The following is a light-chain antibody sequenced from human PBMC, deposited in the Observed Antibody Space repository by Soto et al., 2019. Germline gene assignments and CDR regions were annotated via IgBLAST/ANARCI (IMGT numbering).Light chain of an antibody. CDR1: NTDIGGYNY. V-gene: IGLV2-14*03. CDR2: DVS. CDR3: SSYRTYLSLEV. J-gene: IGLJ1*01. Sequence: LTQADSVSGSPGESITISCTGTNTDIGGYNYVSWYQQHPGKAPKLVIYDVSSRPSGVSSRFSGSKSGYTASLTISGLQAEDDAHYYCSSYRTYLSLEVFGTGTKVPVL.